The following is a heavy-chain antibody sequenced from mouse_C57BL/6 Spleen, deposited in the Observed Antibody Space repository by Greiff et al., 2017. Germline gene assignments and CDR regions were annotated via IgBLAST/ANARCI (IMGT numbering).Heavy chain of an antibody. CDR2: IRNKANGYTT. Sequence: EVQRVESGGGLVQPGGSLSLSCAASGFTFTDYYMSWVRQPPGKALEWLGFIRNKANGYTTEYSASVKGRFTISKDNSQSILYLQMNALRAEDSATYCCARDLADWYFEVWGTGTTVTVSS. V-gene: IGHV7-3*01. D-gene: IGHD6-1*01. J-gene: IGHJ1*03. CDR3: ARDLADWYFEV. CDR1: GFTFTDYY.